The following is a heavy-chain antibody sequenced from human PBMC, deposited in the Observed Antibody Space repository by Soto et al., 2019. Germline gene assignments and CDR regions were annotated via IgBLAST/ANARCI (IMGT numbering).Heavy chain of an antibody. Sequence: GGSLRLSCAASGFTFSSYGMHWVRQAPGKGLEWVAVISYDGSNKYYADSVKGRFTISRDNSKNTPYLQMNSLRAEDTAVYYCAKDPDPYYDSSGYYYYWGQGTLVTVSS. CDR2: ISYDGSNK. V-gene: IGHV3-30*18. J-gene: IGHJ4*02. CDR1: GFTFSSYG. CDR3: AKDPDPYYDSSGYYYY. D-gene: IGHD3-22*01.